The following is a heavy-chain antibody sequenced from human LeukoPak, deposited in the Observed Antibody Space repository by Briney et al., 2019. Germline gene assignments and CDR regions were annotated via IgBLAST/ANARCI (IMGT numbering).Heavy chain of an antibody. J-gene: IGHJ3*02. D-gene: IGHD3-22*01. CDR3: AKDLRYYDSSGYYSDAFDI. CDR2: ISGSGGST. CDR1: GFNFRNFG. Sequence: GGSLRLSCASSGFNFRNFGLSWVRQAPGKGLEWVSGISGSGGSTYYADSVRGRFTISRDNSKNTLYLQMNSLRAEDTAVYYCAKDLRYYDSSGYYSDAFDIWGQGTMVTVSS. V-gene: IGHV3-23*01.